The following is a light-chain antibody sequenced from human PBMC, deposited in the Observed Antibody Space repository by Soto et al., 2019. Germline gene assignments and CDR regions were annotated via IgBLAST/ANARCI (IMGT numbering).Light chain of an antibody. Sequence: QSVLTQPPSASGTPGQRVTISCSGSSSNIGSNTVTWYQQLPGTAPKLLIYSNNQRPSGVPDRCSGSKSGTSASLAISGLQSEDEADYYCAAWDDSLNGLVFGGGTKVTVL. CDR3: AAWDDSLNGLV. J-gene: IGLJ2*01. V-gene: IGLV1-44*01. CDR2: SNN. CDR1: SSNIGSNT.